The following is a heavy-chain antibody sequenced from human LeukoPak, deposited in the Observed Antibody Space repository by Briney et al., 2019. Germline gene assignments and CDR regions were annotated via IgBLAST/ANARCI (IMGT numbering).Heavy chain of an antibody. V-gene: IGHV5-51*01. CDR1: GYSFTSYW. CDR2: IYPGDSDT. J-gene: IGHJ4*02. Sequence: GESLKISCMGSGYSFTSYWIGWVRQMPGKGLEWMGIIYPGDSDTRYSPSFQGQVTISADKSISTAYLQWSSLKASDTAMYYCARLPIVGATHSGLYFDYWGQGTLVTVSS. CDR3: ARLPIVGATHSGLYFDY. D-gene: IGHD1-26*01.